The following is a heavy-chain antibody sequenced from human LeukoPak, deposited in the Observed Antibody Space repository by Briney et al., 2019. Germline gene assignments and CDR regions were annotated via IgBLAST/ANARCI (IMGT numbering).Heavy chain of an antibody. CDR1: GYSFTSYA. CDR3: ARDQLILTHYYNVNWFDP. V-gene: IGHV1-18*01. CDR2: INSYSGNR. Sequence: ASVKVSCKASGYSFTSYAIIWSRQAPGQGLEWMGWINSYSGNRNYAQKLQGRVTMTTDTSTSTAYMELRSLRSDDTAVYYCARDQLILTHYYNVNWFDPWGQGTLVTVSS. J-gene: IGHJ5*02. D-gene: IGHD3-9*01.